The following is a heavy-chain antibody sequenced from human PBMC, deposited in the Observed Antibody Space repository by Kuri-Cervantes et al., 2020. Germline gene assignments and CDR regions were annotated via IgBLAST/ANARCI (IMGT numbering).Heavy chain of an antibody. D-gene: IGHD2-15*01. CDR2: ISYDGSNK. J-gene: IGHJ4*02. Sequence: LSLTCAASGFTFSSYAMHWVRQAPGKGLEWVAVISYDGSNKYYADSVKGRFTISRDNSKNTLYLQMNSLRAEDTAVYYCARNSVAPFDYWGKGTLVTVSS. CDR3: ARNSVAPFDY. V-gene: IGHV3-30-3*01. CDR1: GFTFSSYA.